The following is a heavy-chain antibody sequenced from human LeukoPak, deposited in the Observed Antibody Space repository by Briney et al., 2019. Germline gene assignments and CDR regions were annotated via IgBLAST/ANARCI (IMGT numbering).Heavy chain of an antibody. CDR2: ISSSSSTI. CDR3: ARGLAPYGSGVS. Sequence: GGSLRLSCAASGFTFSSYSMNWVRQAPGKGLEWVSYISSSSSTIYYADSVKGRFTISRDNAKNSLYLQMNSLRAEDTAVYYCARGLAPYGSGVSWGQGTMVTVSS. V-gene: IGHV3-48*04. D-gene: IGHD3-10*01. CDR1: GFTFSSYS. J-gene: IGHJ3*01.